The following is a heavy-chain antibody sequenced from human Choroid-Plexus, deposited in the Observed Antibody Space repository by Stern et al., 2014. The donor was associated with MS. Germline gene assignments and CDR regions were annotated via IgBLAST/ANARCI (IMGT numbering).Heavy chain of an antibody. Sequence: VQLVQSGGGVVQPGRPLRLSCVASGFTFGSCAMHWVRQAPGKGLEWVAGVSYDGSNKNYADSVQGRFTISRDNSRNTLYMQMSSRSPEDTAVYYCAKDRQYGTYFFDHWGQGSLVTVSS. D-gene: IGHD2-2*01. CDR3: AKDRQYGTYFFDH. CDR2: VSYDGSNK. V-gene: IGHV3-30*18. CDR1: GFTFGSCA. J-gene: IGHJ5*02.